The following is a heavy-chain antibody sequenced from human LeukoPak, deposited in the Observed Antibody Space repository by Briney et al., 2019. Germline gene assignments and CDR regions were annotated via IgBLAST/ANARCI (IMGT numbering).Heavy chain of an antibody. V-gene: IGHV3-21*04. CDR1: GFTFSSYS. CDR2: ISSSSSYI. Sequence: PGGSLRLSCAASGFTFSSYSMNWVRQAPGKGLEWVSSISSSSSYIYYADSVKGRFTISRDNAKNSLYLQMNSLRAEDTALYYCAKDMVSSGWYGWWFDPWGQGTLVTVSS. CDR3: AKDMVSSGWYGWWFDP. D-gene: IGHD6-19*01. J-gene: IGHJ5*02.